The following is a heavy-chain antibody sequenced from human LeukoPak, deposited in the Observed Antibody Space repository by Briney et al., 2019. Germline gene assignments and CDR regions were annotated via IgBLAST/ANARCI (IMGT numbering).Heavy chain of an antibody. D-gene: IGHD3-10*01. V-gene: IGHV3-23*01. J-gene: IGHJ4*02. CDR3: ARDQQRGRKVFDY. CDR2: INDRGGST. CDR1: GLTFSSYA. Sequence: PGGSLXLSCAASGLTFSSYAMSWARQAPGKGLEXVSAINDRGGSTYYADSGKGPFTISRDNAKNSLYLQMNSLRAEDTAVYYCARDQQRGRKVFDYWGQGTLVTVSS.